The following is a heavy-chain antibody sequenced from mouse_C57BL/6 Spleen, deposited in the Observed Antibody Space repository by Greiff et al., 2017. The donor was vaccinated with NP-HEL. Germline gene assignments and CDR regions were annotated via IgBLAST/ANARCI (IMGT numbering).Heavy chain of an antibody. CDR1: GYTFTSYW. CDR3: ARFWDGSNFDY. Sequence: QVQLQQPGAELVRPGSSVKLSCKASGYTFTSYWMHWVKQRPIQGLEWIGNIDPSDSETHYNQKFKDKATLTVDKSSSTAYMQLSSLTSADSAVYYSARFWDGSNFDYWGKGTTLTVSS. V-gene: IGHV1-52*01. J-gene: IGHJ2*01. CDR2: IDPSDSET. D-gene: IGHD4-1*01.